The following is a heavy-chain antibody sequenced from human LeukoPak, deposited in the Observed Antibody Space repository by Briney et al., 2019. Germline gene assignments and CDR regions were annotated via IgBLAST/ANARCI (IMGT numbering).Heavy chain of an antibody. V-gene: IGHV3-7*01. CDR1: GFTFSTHW. D-gene: IGHD3-22*01. Sequence: GGSLRLSCVASGFTFSTHWVSWVRQAPGRGLEWVANIKEDGSTTDYVDSVKGRFTISRDNAKNSVFLQMNSLRAEDTAVYYCAPQTMILVLGGQGTLVTVSS. CDR2: IKEDGSTT. CDR3: APQTMILVL. J-gene: IGHJ4*02.